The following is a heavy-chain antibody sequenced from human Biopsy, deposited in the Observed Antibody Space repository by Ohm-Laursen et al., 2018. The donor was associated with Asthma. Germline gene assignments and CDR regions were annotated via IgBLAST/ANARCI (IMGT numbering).Heavy chain of an antibody. CDR3: ARAHSSGWTRGMDV. V-gene: IGHV3-30*03. D-gene: IGHD6-19*01. J-gene: IGHJ6*02. CDR1: GFTFSAYG. CDR2: ISFDGSNK. Sequence: SLRLSCAASGFTFSAYGMHWVRRAPGKGLDWVAGISFDGSNKYFADSVEGRFTISRDNSQNTLYLQMNSLRVDDTAVYFCARAHSSGWTRGMDVWGQGTTVTVSS.